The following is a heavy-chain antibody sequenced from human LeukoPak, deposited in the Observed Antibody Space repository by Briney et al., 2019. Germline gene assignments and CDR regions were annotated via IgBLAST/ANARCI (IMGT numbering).Heavy chain of an antibody. CDR2: ISGRGASK. D-gene: IGHD1-26*01. V-gene: IGHV3-23*01. J-gene: IGHJ5*02. Sequence: PGGSLRLSCAVSGLTFNNYAMSWVRQAPGKGLEWVSGISGRGASKYYADSVKGRFTISRDNSKNTLYLQMNSLRAEDTAIYYCAKKYSTGLDPWGQGTLVTVSS. CDR3: AKKYSTGLDP. CDR1: GLTFNNYA.